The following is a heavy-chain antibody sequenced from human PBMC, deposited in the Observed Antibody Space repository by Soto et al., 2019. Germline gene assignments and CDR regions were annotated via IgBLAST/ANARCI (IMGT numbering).Heavy chain of an antibody. D-gene: IGHD1-7*01. CDR3: ATSYGTSLLYYSATVDV. J-gene: IGHJ6*02. CDR1: RGSINGGRYY. Sequence: PSETLSLTCTVSRGSINGGRYYWGWVRQSPGKGLEWIGSIYFTGDTYYNPALKSRVTVSVDSSKNQFSLRLGSVTAADTAVYFCATSYGTSLLYYSATVDVWGPGTTVTVSS. CDR2: IYFTGDT. V-gene: IGHV4-39*01.